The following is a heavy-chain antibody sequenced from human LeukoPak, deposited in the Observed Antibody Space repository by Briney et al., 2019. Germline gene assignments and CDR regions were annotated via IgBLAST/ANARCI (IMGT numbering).Heavy chain of an antibody. CDR2: INHSGST. D-gene: IGHD3-22*01. V-gene: IGHV4-34*01. J-gene: IGHJ3*02. Sequence: SETLSLTCAVYGGSFSGYYWSWIRQPPGKGLEWIGEINHSGSTNYNPSLKSRVTISVDTSQNQFSLKLSSVTAADTAVYYCARPARHYYDSSGFHAFDIWGQGTMVTVSS. CDR1: GGSFSGYY. CDR3: ARPARHYYDSSGFHAFDI.